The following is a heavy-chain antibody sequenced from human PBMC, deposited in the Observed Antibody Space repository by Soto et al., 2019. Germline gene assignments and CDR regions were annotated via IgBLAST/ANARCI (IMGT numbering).Heavy chain of an antibody. CDR2: IYPGDSDT. J-gene: IGHJ6*02. D-gene: IGHD1-26*01. CDR3: ARHEGDPPARGPDYYYSKGMDV. CDR1: GHSFSNHW. Sequence: LGESLKISCKGSGHSFSNHWIAWVRQMPGKGLEWMGVIYPGDSDTRYSPPFQGQVTISADKSISTAYLQWSSLRASDSAMYCCARHEGDPPARGPDYYYSKGMDVWGQGTTVTVSS. V-gene: IGHV5-51*01.